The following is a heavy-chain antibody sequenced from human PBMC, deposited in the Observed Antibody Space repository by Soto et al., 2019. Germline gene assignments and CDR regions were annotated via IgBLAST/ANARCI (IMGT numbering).Heavy chain of an antibody. CDR2: IYYSGST. V-gene: IGHV4-59*08. CDR3: ARRYGVYFDY. Sequence: QVQLQESGPGLVKPSETLSLTCTVSGGSISSYYWSWIRQPPGKGLEWIGYIYYSGSTNYNPSLXSXAXIXXDTSKNQFSLKLSSVTAADTAVSYCARRYGVYFDYWGQGTLVTVSS. CDR1: GGSISSYY. D-gene: IGHD4-17*01. J-gene: IGHJ4*02.